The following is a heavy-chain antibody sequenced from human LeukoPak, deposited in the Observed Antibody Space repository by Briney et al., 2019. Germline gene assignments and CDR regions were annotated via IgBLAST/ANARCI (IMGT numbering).Heavy chain of an antibody. CDR1: GNYW. CDR2: IKSKTDGGTT. V-gene: IGHV3-15*07. CDR3: TTGLYYFDSSGYSTPLFDY. J-gene: IGHJ4*02. D-gene: IGHD3-22*01. Sequence: GGSLRLSCAASGNYWMNWVRQAPGKGLEWVGRIKSKTDGGTTDYAAPVKGRFTISRDDSKNTLYLQMNSLKTEDTAVYYCTTGLYYFDSSGYSTPLFDYWGQGTLVTVSS.